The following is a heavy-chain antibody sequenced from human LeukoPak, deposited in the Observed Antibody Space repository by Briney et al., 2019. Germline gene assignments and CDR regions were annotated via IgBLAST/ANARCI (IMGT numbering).Heavy chain of an antibody. J-gene: IGHJ4*02. CDR3: ARDRNPSISHYDILTGYAY. V-gene: IGHV3-23*01. CDR2: ISGTSSST. Sequence: GGSLRLSCAASGFTFSTYAMSWVRQAPGKGLEWVSAISGTSSSTYYADSVKGRFTISRDNAKNSLYLQMNSLRAEDTAVYYCARDRNPSISHYDILTGYAYWGQGTLVTVSS. D-gene: IGHD3-9*01. CDR1: GFTFSTYA.